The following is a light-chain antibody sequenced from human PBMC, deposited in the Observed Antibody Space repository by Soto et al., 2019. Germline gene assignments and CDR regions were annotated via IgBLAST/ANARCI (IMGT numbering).Light chain of an antibody. CDR3: QQNNKWPPVT. J-gene: IGKJ4*01. CDR1: QTISND. Sequence: EVVMTQSPATVSVSPGEGVTLSCRASQTISNDLAWYQQKPGQAPRLLIYGASTRATGVPARFSGGGSGTEFALNISSLQSADFAFYYCQQNNKWPPVTFGGGTKVEIK. V-gene: IGKV3-15*01. CDR2: GAS.